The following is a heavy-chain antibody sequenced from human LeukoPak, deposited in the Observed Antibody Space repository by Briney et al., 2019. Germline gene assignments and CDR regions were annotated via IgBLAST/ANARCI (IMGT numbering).Heavy chain of an antibody. CDR3: ASASKGQLRSHWFDP. V-gene: IGHV3-7*01. J-gene: IGHJ5*02. CDR2: IKQDGSEK. D-gene: IGHD5-18*01. CDR1: GFAFSSYW. Sequence: GGSLRLSCAASGFAFSSYWMSWVRKAPGKGLEWVANIKQDGSEKYYVDSVKGRFTISRDNAKNSLYLQMNSLRAEDTAVYYCASASKGQLRSHWFDPWGQGTLVTVSS.